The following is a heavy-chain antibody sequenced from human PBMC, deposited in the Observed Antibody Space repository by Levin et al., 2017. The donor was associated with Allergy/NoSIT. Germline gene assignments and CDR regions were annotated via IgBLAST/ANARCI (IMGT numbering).Heavy chain of an antibody. V-gene: IGHV3-30*04. J-gene: IGHJ6*02. D-gene: IGHD3-16*01. CDR1: GFTFSSYA. CDR3: ARAPRVGWGNYGMDV. Sequence: TGGSLRLSCAASGFTFSSYAMHWVRQAPGKGLEWVAVISYDGSNKYYADSVKGRFTISRDNSKNTLYLQMNSLRAEDTAVYYCARAPRVGWGNYGMDVWGQGTTVTVSS. CDR2: ISYDGSNK.